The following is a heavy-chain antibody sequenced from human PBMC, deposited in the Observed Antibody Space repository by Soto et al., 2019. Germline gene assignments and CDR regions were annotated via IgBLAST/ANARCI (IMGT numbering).Heavy chain of an antibody. CDR3: ARVAVLAAAGTTDY. CDR1: GFTFSDYY. V-gene: IGHV3-11*06. Sequence: GGSLRLSCAASGFTFSDYYMSWIRQVPGKGLEWVAYISGTSDSIPYADSVKGRFTISRDNAKNSLYLQMNSLRAEDTAVYYCARVAVLAAAGTTDYWGQGTLVTVSS. J-gene: IGHJ4*02. D-gene: IGHD6-13*01. CDR2: ISGTSDSI.